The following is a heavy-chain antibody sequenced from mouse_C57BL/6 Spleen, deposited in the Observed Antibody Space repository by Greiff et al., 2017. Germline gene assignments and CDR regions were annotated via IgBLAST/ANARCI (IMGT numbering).Heavy chain of an antibody. CDR1: GYSITSGYY. Sequence: EVQLVESGPGLVKPSQSLSLTCSITGYSITSGYYWNWIRQFPGNKLEWMGYISYDGSNKYNPSLKNRISITRYTSKNQFFLKLNSVTTEDTATYYCARDLDYYGSSSVAYWGQGTLVTVSA. J-gene: IGHJ3*01. CDR2: ISYDGSN. V-gene: IGHV3-6*01. D-gene: IGHD1-1*01. CDR3: ARDLDYYGSSSVAY.